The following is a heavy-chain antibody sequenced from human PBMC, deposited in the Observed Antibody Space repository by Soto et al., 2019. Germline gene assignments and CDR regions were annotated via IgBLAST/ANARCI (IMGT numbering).Heavy chain of an antibody. Sequence: EVQLVESGGGLVQPGGSLRLACADSGFTFSSYSMNWVRQAPGKGLEWVSYISSSSSTIYYADSVKGRFTISRDNAKNSLYLQMNRLRDEDTAVYYCARENYGDYLTWFDPWGQGTLVTVSS. J-gene: IGHJ5*02. D-gene: IGHD4-17*01. CDR1: GFTFSSYS. CDR2: ISSSSSTI. CDR3: ARENYGDYLTWFDP. V-gene: IGHV3-48*02.